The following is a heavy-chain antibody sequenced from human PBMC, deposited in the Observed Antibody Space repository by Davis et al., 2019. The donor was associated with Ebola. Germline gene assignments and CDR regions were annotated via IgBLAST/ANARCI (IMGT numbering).Heavy chain of an antibody. CDR1: GFTFSVYY. CDR2: ISNSASYK. CDR3: ARDLGMGRRVDAFDI. D-gene: IGHD7-27*01. J-gene: IGHJ3*02. Sequence: GGSLRLSCAASGFTFSVYYMSWIRQAPGKGPEWVSSISNSASYKNYADSVKGRFTISRDNSKNTLYLQMNTLRAEDTAVYYCARDLGMGRRVDAFDIWGQGTMVTVSS. V-gene: IGHV3-11*06.